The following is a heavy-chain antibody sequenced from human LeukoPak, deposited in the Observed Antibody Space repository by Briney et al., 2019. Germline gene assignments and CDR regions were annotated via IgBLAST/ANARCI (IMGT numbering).Heavy chain of an antibody. CDR1: GYTFTRYG. V-gene: IGHV1-18*04. D-gene: IGHD4-17*01. CDR3: ASVSDYGDYGDY. Sequence: SSVTVSCKASGYTFTRYGISWVRQAPGQGLEWMGWISAYNGNTNYAQKLQGRVTMTTDTSTSTAYMELRSLRSDDTAVYYCASVSDYGDYGDYWGQGTLVTVSS. J-gene: IGHJ4*02. CDR2: ISAYNGNT.